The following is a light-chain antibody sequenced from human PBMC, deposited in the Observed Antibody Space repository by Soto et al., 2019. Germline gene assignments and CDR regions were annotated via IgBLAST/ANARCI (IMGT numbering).Light chain of an antibody. Sequence: QSVVTQPASVSGSPGQSITISCTGTSSDVGGYNYVSWYQQQSGKAPKLMIHEVSNRPSGVSNRFSGSKSGNTASLTISGLQAEDEADYYCRSYTSSRAYVFGIGTKVTVL. CDR2: EVS. CDR3: RSYTSSRAYV. J-gene: IGLJ1*01. V-gene: IGLV2-14*01. CDR1: SSDVGGYNY.